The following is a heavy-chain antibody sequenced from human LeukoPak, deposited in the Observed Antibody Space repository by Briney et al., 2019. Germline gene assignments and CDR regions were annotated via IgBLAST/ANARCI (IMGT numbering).Heavy chain of an antibody. CDR3: ARKEIYMYYFDY. CDR1: GGSISSYY. D-gene: IGHD5-24*01. Sequence: SEALSLTCTVSGGSISSYYWSWIRQPPGKGPEWIGYIYYSGSTNYNPSLKSRVTISVDTSKNQFSLKLSSVTAAGTAVYYCARKEIYMYYFDYWGQGTLVTVSS. J-gene: IGHJ4*02. V-gene: IGHV4-59*01. CDR2: IYYSGST.